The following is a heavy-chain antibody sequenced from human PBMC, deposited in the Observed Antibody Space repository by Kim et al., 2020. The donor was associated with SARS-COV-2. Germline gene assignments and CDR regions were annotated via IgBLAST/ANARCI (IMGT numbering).Heavy chain of an antibody. V-gene: IGHV5-51*01. Sequence: GESLKISCKGSGYSFSSHWIGWVRQVPGKGLEWMAMIYPGDSNPRYSPSFQGQVTISADRSISTAYLQWSDLKVSDTAMYYCVRKYSSGWSVGFDPWGQGTLVTASS. CDR1: GYSFSSHW. D-gene: IGHD6-19*01. J-gene: IGHJ5*02. CDR3: VRKYSSGWSVGFDP. CDR2: IYPGDSNP.